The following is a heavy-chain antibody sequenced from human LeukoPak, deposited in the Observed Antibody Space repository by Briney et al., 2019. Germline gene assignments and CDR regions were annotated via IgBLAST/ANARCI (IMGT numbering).Heavy chain of an antibody. Sequence: PSETLSLTCAVSGGSISSGGYSWSWVRQPPWEGLEWAGYIYHSGSTYYNPSLQSRVTISLDRSKNQFSLKLSSMTAADAAVYYCASGNTGYDRDSFDIWGQGTMVTVSS. V-gene: IGHV4-30-2*01. J-gene: IGHJ3*02. D-gene: IGHD5-12*01. CDR2: IYHSGST. CDR1: GGSISSGGYS. CDR3: ASGNTGYDRDSFDI.